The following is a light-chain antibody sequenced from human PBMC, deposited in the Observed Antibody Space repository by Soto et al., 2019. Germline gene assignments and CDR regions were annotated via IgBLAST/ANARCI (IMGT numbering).Light chain of an antibody. CDR2: EGS. CDR1: SPNVGVYKL. Sequence: QSALTQPASVSGSPGQSITISCTGTSPNVGVYKLVSWYQQHPGKAPKLIIYEGSKRPSGVSNRFSGSKSGNAASLTISGLQAEDEADYYCCSYAGTYAFYVFGTGTQLTVL. CDR3: CSYAGTYAFYV. J-gene: IGLJ1*01. V-gene: IGLV2-23*01.